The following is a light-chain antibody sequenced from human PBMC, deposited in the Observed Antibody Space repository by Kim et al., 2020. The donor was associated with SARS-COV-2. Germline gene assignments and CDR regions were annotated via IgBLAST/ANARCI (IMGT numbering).Light chain of an antibody. J-gene: IGLJ2*01. CDR1: SSDIGSYNL. Sequence: LTQPASVSGSPGQSISISCTGTSSDIGSYNLVSWYQQHPGKTPKLIIYEATERPSGVSDRFSGSKSGNTASLTISGLQAEDEAYYYCSSYAGTTTFVVFGGGTQLTVL. V-gene: IGLV2-23*01. CDR3: SSYAGTTTFVV. CDR2: EAT.